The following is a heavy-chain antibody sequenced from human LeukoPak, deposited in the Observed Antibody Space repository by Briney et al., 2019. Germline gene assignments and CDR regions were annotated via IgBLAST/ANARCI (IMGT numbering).Heavy chain of an antibody. Sequence: GGSLRLSCAASGFTFDNYGMSWVRQAPGKGLEWVSGINWNGGRTGYADSVKGRFTISRDNAKNSLYLQMNSLRAEDTALYYCARDTYDSSGYYPEGAFDIWGQGTMATVSS. CDR3: ARDTYDSSGYYPEGAFDI. D-gene: IGHD3-22*01. V-gene: IGHV3-20*04. CDR1: GFTFDNYG. CDR2: INWNGGRT. J-gene: IGHJ3*02.